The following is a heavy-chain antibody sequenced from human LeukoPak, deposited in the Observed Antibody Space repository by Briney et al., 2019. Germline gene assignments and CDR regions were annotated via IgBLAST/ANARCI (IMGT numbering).Heavy chain of an antibody. CDR3: ARAPGDTYSSANYYYYNMDV. Sequence: ASVKVSCKASGYTFTGYYMHWVRQAPGQGLEWMGWINPNSGGTNYAQKSQGRVTMTRDTSISTAYMELSRLRSDDTAVYYCARAPGDTYSSANYYYYNMDVWGQGTTVTVSS. CDR2: INPNSGGT. D-gene: IGHD6-25*01. V-gene: IGHV1-2*02. CDR1: GYTFTGYY. J-gene: IGHJ6*02.